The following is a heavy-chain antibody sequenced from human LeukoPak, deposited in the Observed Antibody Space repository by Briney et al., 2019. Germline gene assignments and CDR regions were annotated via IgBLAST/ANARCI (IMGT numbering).Heavy chain of an antibody. CDR2: INPSAGST. D-gene: IGHD3-22*01. CDR1: GYTFTSYY. Sequence: ASVKVSCKASGYTFTSYYMHWVRQAPGQGLEWMGIINPSAGSTSYAQKFQGRVTITADESTSTAYMELSSLRSEDTAVYYCASEEVDSSGYPIDFQHWGQGTLVTVSS. J-gene: IGHJ1*01. V-gene: IGHV1-46*01. CDR3: ASEEVDSSGYPIDFQH.